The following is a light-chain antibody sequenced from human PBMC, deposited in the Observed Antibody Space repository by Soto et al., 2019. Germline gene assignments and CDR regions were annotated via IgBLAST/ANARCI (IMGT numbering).Light chain of an antibody. Sequence: EVVVTQSPATLSVSLGGRATLSCRASQSVRNNLAWYQQKPGQAPRLLIYAASTRATGIPARFSGSGSGTEFTLTITSLQSEDFAVYYCQQYNNWPPLTFGGGTKVEIK. CDR1: QSVRNN. CDR2: AAS. CDR3: QQYNNWPPLT. J-gene: IGKJ4*01. V-gene: IGKV3-15*01.